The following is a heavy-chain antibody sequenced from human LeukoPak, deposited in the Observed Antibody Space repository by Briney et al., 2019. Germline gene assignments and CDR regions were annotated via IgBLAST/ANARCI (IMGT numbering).Heavy chain of an antibody. CDR3: ARGSPLKYCSGRSCLLY. D-gene: IGHD2-15*01. CDR1: GGSISSGSYY. J-gene: IGHJ4*02. Sequence: SETLSLTCTVSGGSISSGSYYWSWIRQHAGKGLEWIGRIYTSGSTNYNPSLKSRVTISVDTSKNQFSLKLSSVTAADTAVYYCARGSPLKYCSGRSCLLYWGQGTLVTVSS. CDR2: IYTSGST. V-gene: IGHV4-61*02.